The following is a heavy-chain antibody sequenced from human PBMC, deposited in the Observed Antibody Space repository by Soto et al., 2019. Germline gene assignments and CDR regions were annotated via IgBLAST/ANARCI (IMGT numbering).Heavy chain of an antibody. D-gene: IGHD3-10*01. CDR3: ARDGRFAPGYFDY. CDR1: GGTFSSYA. J-gene: IGHJ4*02. CDR2: IIPIFGTA. V-gene: IGHV1-69*13. Sequence: ASVKVSCKASGGTFSSYAISWVRQAPGQGLEWMGGIIPIFGTANYAQKFQGRVTITADESTSTAYMELSSLRSEDTAVYYCARDGRFAPGYFDYWGQGTLVTVSS.